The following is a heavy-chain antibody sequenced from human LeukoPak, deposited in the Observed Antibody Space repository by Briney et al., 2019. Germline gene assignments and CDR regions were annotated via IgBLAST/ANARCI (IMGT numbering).Heavy chain of an antibody. J-gene: IGHJ4*02. CDR1: VGSIKNYY. CDR3: ARGHSSWEYYFDY. CDR2: IYHSGST. Sequence: SETLSLTCTVSVGSIKNYYGSWIRQPPGKGLEGSGYIYHSGSTNYTPSLKSRVTMSVDTSTNQFSLKLTSVTAADTAVYYCARGHSSWEYYFDYWGQGTLVTVSS. D-gene: IGHD6-13*01. V-gene: IGHV4-59*01.